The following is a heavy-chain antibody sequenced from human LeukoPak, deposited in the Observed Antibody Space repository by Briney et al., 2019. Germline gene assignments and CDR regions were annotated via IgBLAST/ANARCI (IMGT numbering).Heavy chain of an antibody. CDR3: ASIGGTVRDS. D-gene: IGHD4-17*01. V-gene: IGHV4-4*02. Sequence: SETLSLTCAVSGVSVSSTYWWTWVRQPPGQGPEWIGEIYHSGTSNYNPSLKSRVTISLDKSNNQFSLRLTSVTAADTAMYYCASIGGTVRDSWGQGTLVTVSS. J-gene: IGHJ4*02. CDR1: GVSVSSTYW. CDR2: IYHSGTS.